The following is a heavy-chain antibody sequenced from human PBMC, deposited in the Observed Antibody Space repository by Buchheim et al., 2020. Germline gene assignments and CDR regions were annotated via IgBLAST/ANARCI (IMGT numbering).Heavy chain of an antibody. CDR3: AKDRYDFWSGYLF. J-gene: IGHJ4*02. CDR1: GFTFSSYG. D-gene: IGHD3-3*01. Sequence: QVQLVESGGGVVQPGRSLRLSCAASGFTFSSYGMHWVRQAPGKGLEWVAVISYDGSNKYYADSVKGRFPISRDNSKNTLYLQMNSLRAEDTAVYYCAKDRYDFWSGYLFWGQGTL. CDR2: ISYDGSNK. V-gene: IGHV3-30*18.